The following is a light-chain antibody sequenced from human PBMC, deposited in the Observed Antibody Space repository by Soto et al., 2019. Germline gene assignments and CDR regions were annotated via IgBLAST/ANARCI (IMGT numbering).Light chain of an antibody. CDR1: NIGDKR. CDR3: QVWDIMTDNYV. J-gene: IGLJ1*01. Sequence: SYELTQPPSVSVAPEKTATITCGGNNIGDKRVHWYRQKPGQAPVLLISYDSDRPSGIPERFSGSNSGNTATLTISRVEAGDEDEYYCQVWDIMTDNYVFGGGTKLTVL. CDR2: YDS. V-gene: IGLV3-21*04.